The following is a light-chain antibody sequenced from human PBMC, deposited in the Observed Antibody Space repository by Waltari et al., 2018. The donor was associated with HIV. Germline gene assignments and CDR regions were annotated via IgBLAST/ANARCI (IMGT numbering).Light chain of an antibody. V-gene: IGLV2-14*01. J-gene: IGLJ2*01. CDR3: TTYTAKDSLL. CDR1: PTSFDLHPF. Sequence: SALTQPASVSGSPGQSVTISCPGTPTSFDLHPFPSWYQQHPGKAPQLIIFGVNYRPSGISSRFSASKSGDTASLTISGLQSGDEADYYCTTYTAKDSLLIGSGTKLTVL. CDR2: GVN.